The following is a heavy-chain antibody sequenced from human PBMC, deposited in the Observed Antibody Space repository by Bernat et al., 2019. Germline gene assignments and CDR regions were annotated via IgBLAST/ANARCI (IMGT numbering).Heavy chain of an antibody. J-gene: IGHJ6*03. CDR3: ARGDSSSYYYYYYYMDV. CDR2: IIPIFGTA. CDR1: GGTFSSYA. D-gene: IGHD6-13*01. V-gene: IGHV1-69*01. Sequence: QVQLVQSGAEVKKPGSSVKVSCKASGGTFSSYAISWVRQAPGQGLEWMGGIIPIFGTANYAQKFQGRVTITAAESTSTAYMELSSLRSEDTAVYYCARGDSSSYYYYYYYMDVWGKGTTVTVSS.